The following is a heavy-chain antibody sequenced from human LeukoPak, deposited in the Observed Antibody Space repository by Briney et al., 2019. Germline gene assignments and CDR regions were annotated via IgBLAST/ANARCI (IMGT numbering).Heavy chain of an antibody. CDR2: INPNSGGT. Sequence: ASVKVSCKASGYTFTGYYMHWVRQAPGQGLEWMGWINPNSGGTNYAQKFQGRVTMTRDMSTSTVYMELSSLRSEDTAVYYCARWGRSRFGESTPDYWGQGTLVTVSS. CDR1: GYTFTGYY. CDR3: ARWGRSRFGESTPDY. V-gene: IGHV1-2*02. J-gene: IGHJ4*02. D-gene: IGHD3-10*01.